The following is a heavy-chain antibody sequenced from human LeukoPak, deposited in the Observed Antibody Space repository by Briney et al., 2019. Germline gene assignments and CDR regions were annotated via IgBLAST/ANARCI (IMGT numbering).Heavy chain of an antibody. D-gene: IGHD3-22*01. V-gene: IGHV3-11*04. CDR2: ISSSGRTI. Sequence: EGSLRLSCAASGFTFSDYYMSWIRQAPGKGLECVSYISSSGRTIYYADSVKGRFTISRDNAKNSLYLQMNSLRAEDTAVYYCARDLKRRVYYDSSGSDDAFDIWGQGTMVTVS. CDR3: ARDLKRRVYYDSSGSDDAFDI. CDR1: GFTFSDYY. J-gene: IGHJ3*02.